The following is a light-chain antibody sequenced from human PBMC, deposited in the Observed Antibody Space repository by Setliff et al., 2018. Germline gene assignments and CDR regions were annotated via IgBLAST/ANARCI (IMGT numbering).Light chain of an antibody. Sequence: QSALTQPASVSGSPGQSITISCTGTSSDVGAYNLVAWYQHHPGKVPKLMIYEVNKRPSGVSTRFSGPKSGNTASLTISGLQAEDEADYYCCSYAGRGTGVFGTGTKVTVL. CDR1: SSDVGAYNL. CDR3: CSYAGRGTGV. J-gene: IGLJ1*01. CDR2: EVN. V-gene: IGLV2-23*02.